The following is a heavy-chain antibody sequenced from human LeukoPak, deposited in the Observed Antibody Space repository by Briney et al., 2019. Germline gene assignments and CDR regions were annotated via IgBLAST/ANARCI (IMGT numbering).Heavy chain of an antibody. CDR3: ARDVGTVTPFDY. Sequence: SQTLSLTCAISGDSAFSSTAAWNWIRQSPSRGLEWLGRTFYRSNRWYNDFALSVRGRITINADTSKNQFSLQLKSVTPEDTAVYYCARDVGTVTPFDYWGQGTLVTVSS. CDR2: TFYRSNRWYN. D-gene: IGHD4-17*01. J-gene: IGHJ4*02. CDR1: GDSAFSSTAA. V-gene: IGHV6-1*01.